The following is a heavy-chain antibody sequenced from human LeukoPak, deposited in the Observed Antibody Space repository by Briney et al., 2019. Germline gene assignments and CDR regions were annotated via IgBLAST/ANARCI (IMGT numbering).Heavy chain of an antibody. D-gene: IGHD2-15*01. V-gene: IGHV4-4*07. CDR3: ARSGGLGTIGVVVSATWAFDF. CDR1: DGSISSYY. Sequence: SETLSLTCRVSDGSISSYYWSWIRQPAGKGLEWIGRIYTRGTTNYNPSLKSRVTMSGDMSKNQVSLKLKSVTAADTAVYYCARSGGLGTIGVVVSATWAFDFWGQGTLVTVSS. J-gene: IGHJ4*02. CDR2: IYTRGTT.